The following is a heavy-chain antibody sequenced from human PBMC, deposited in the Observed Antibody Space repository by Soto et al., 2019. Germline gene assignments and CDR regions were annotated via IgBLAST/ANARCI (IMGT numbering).Heavy chain of an antibody. J-gene: IGHJ4*02. D-gene: IGHD5-18*01. CDR2: INHRGST. Sequence: SETLSLTCGVYGGSFSDHFWSWIRQSPGKELEWIGEINHRGSTNYNPSLKSRVAISVDTSKTQFSLYLRSVTAADTAVYYCGRGRGGYSYGGLDSWGQGTLVTVSS. V-gene: IGHV4-34*01. CDR1: GGSFSDHF. CDR3: GRGRGGYSYGGLDS.